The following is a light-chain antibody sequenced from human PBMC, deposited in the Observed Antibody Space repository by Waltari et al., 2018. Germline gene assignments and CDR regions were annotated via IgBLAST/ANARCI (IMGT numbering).Light chain of an antibody. CDR1: SSDVGGHHR. Sequence: QSALTQPPSASGSPGQSVTISCTGTSSDVGGHHRGSWYQQYPGTAPKLIIYEVDKRPSGVPDRFSGARSGNTASLTVSGLQADDESVYYCSSYRGDYNWVFGGGTKLTVL. CDR2: EVD. J-gene: IGLJ2*01. CDR3: SSYRGDYNWV. V-gene: IGLV2-8*01.